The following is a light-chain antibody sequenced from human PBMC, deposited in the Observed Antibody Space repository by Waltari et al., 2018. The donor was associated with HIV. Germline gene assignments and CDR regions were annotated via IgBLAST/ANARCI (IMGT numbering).Light chain of an antibody. CDR2: WAS. Sequence: DIVMTQSSDSLTVSLGERATINCKSSQNLTHTLNNRNYLAWYQQKAGQRPQLVICWASNRESGGPDRFTGRGSGTDFSLTINTLQTEDVAVYYCQQYFSNPRTFGQGT. J-gene: IGKJ2*01. CDR1: QNLTHTLNNRNY. CDR3: QQYFSNPRT. V-gene: IGKV4-1*01.